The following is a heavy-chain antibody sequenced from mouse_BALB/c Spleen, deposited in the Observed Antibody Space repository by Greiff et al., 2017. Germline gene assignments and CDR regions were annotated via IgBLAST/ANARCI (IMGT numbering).Heavy chain of an antibody. Sequence: EVKVVESGGGLVKPGGSLKLSCAASGFTFSSYTMSWVRQTPEKRLEWVATISSGGGNTYYPDSVKGRFTISRDNAKNNLYLQMSSLRSEDTALYYCARYVYGSSHWYFDVWGAGTTVTVSS. J-gene: IGHJ1*01. CDR1: GFTFSSYT. CDR2: ISSGGGNT. D-gene: IGHD1-1*01. V-gene: IGHV5-9*03. CDR3: ARYVYGSSHWYFDV.